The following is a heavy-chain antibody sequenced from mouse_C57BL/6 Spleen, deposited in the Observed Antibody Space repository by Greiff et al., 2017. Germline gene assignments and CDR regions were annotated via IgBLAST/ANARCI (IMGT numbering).Heavy chain of an antibody. CDR1: GYTFTSYW. CDR3: ARRVYYDYDDYAMDY. J-gene: IGHJ4*01. CDR2: IDPNSGGT. D-gene: IGHD2-4*01. Sequence: QVHVKQSGAELVKPGASVKLSCKASGYTFTSYWMHWVKQRPGRGLEWIGRIDPNSGGTKYNEKFKSKATLTVDKPSSTAYMQLSSLTSEDSAVYYCARRVYYDYDDYAMDYWGQGTSVTVSS. V-gene: IGHV1-72*01.